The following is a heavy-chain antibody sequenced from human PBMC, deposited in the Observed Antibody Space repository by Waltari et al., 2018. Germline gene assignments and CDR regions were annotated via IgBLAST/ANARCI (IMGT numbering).Heavy chain of an antibody. CDR1: GFIFGSTW. Sequence: EVQLVESGGGLVQPGGSLRLSCAATGFIFGSTWMHWVRQVPGKGRVWVSRTKEDGSTTNYADSVRGRFTISRDNAKDTLFLQMNSLRVDDTAVYYCVRDLAGVGGHWGQGALVTVSS. J-gene: IGHJ4*02. D-gene: IGHD3-16*01. V-gene: IGHV3-74*01. CDR3: VRDLAGVGGH. CDR2: TKEDGSTT.